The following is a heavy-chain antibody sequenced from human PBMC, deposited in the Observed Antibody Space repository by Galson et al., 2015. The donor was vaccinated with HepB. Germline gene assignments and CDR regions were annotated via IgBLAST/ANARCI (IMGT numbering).Heavy chain of an antibody. CDR3: TTEGRIVVLPATIRRDV. J-gene: IGHJ6*02. Sequence: SLRLSCAASGFTFSDAWMSWVRQTPGKGLEWVGRISSKTDGGTTDYAAPVKGRFSISRDDSKTTLYLQMNSLKTEDTAVYYCTTEGRIVVLPATIRRDVWGQGTTVTVSS. D-gene: IGHD2-2*02. V-gene: IGHV3-15*01. CDR2: ISSKTDGGTT. CDR1: GFTFSDAW.